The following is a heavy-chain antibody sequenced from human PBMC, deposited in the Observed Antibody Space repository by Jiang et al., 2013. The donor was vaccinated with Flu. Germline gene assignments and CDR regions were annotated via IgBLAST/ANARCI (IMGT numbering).Heavy chain of an antibody. V-gene: IGHV3-30*18. CDR1: GFTFSTSG. CDR3: AKDLTVFCAGDCQLFDY. D-gene: IGHD2-21*01. Sequence: VQLVESGGGVVQPGRSLRLSCAASGFTFSTSGMHWVRQAPGKGLEWVAVISFDGSNKYYADSVKGRFTISRDNSKNTLHLQMNSLRAEDTAVYYCAKDLTVFCAGDCQLFDYWGQGTL. CDR2: ISFDGSNK. J-gene: IGHJ4*02.